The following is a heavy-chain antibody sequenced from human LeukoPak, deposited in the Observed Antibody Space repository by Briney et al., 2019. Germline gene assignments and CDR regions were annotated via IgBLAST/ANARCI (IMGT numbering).Heavy chain of an antibody. CDR1: GFTFSSYG. J-gene: IGHJ4*02. D-gene: IGHD3-3*01. Sequence: PGGSLRLSCAASGFTFSSYGMHWLRQAPGKGLEWVAFIRYDGSNKYYADSVKGRSTISRDNSKNTLYLQMNSLRAEDTAVYYCAKDHDDFPGSGYWGQGTLVTVSS. V-gene: IGHV3-30*02. CDR3: AKDHDDFPGSGY. CDR2: IRYDGSNK.